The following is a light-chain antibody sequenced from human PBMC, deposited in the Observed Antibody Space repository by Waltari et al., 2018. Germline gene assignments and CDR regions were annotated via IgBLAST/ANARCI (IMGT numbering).Light chain of an antibody. CDR3: QKYNSAPWT. CDR2: AAS. Sequence: DIQMTQSPSSLSASVGDRVTITCRASQGISNYLAWYQQKPGKVPKLLIYAASTLQSGFPSLFSGIGSWTDFTLTISSLQPEDVATYYCQKYNSAPWTFGQGTKVEIK. J-gene: IGKJ1*01. CDR1: QGISNY. V-gene: IGKV1-27*01.